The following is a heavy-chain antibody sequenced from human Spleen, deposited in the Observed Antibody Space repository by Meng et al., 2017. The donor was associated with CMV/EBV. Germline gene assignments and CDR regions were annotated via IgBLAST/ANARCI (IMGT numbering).Heavy chain of an antibody. D-gene: IGHD6-13*01. CDR2: ISSSSSYI. CDR3: ARWGISKLQYYYGMDV. CDR1: FTFSRYS. J-gene: IGHJ6*02. V-gene: IGHV3-21*01. Sequence: FTFSRYSMNWVRQATGKGLEWVSSISSSSSYIYYAGSVKGRFTISRDNAENSLYLQMNSLRAEDTAVYYCARWGISKLQYYYGMDVWGQGTTVTVSS.